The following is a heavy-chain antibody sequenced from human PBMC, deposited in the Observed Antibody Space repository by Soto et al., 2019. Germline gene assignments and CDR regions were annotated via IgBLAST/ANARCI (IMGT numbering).Heavy chain of an antibody. CDR2: TRNKANSYTT. CDR3: ARGSKGLRVVVYYYGMDV. V-gene: IGHV3-72*01. J-gene: IGHJ6*02. D-gene: IGHD2-15*01. Sequence: EVQLVESGGGLVQPGGSLRLSCAASGFTFSDHYMDWVRQAPGKGLEWVGRTRNKANSYTTEYAASVKGRFTISRDDSKNSLYLQMNSLKTEDTAVYYCARGSKGLRVVVYYYGMDVWGQGTTVTVSS. CDR1: GFTFSDHY.